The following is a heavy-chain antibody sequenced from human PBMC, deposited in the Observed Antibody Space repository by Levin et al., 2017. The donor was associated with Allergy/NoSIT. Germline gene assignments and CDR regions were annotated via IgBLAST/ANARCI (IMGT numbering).Heavy chain of an antibody. D-gene: IGHD6-19*01. Sequence: GGSLRLSCTASGFTFGDYAMSWFRQAPGKGLEWVGFIRSKAYGGTTEYAASVKGRFTISRDDSKSIAYLQMNSLKTEDTAVYYCTRVARPIAVAGSVDYWGQGTLVTVSS. CDR1: GFTFGDYA. CDR2: IRSKAYGGTT. CDR3: TRVARPIAVAGSVDY. V-gene: IGHV3-49*03. J-gene: IGHJ4*02.